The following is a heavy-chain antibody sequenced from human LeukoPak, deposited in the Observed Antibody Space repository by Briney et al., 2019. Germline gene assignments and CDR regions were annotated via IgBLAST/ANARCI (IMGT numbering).Heavy chain of an antibody. CDR3: ARDNYYGSGSYSSAFDI. J-gene: IGHJ3*02. Sequence: SETLSLTCTVSGGSISSYYWSWIRQPAGKGLEWIGRIYTSGSTNYNPSLKSRVTMSVDTSKNQFSLKLSSVTAADTAVYYCARDNYYGSGSYSSAFDIWGQGTMVTVSS. D-gene: IGHD3-10*01. V-gene: IGHV4-4*07. CDR2: IYTSGST. CDR1: GGSISSYY.